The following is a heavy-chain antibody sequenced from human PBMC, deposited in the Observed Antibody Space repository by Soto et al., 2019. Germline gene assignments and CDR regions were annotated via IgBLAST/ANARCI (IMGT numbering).Heavy chain of an antibody. CDR2: IYWDDDK. J-gene: IGHJ4*02. CDR1: GFSLSTSGVG. D-gene: IGHD3-22*01. V-gene: IGHV2-5*02. Sequence: QITLKESGPTLVKPTQTLTLTCTFSGFSLSTSGVGVGWIRQPPGKALEWLALIYWDDDKRYSPSLKSRLTITKDTSKNQVVLTMTNMDPVDTATYYCAHRGYYDSSGYWSYFDYWGQGTLVTVSS. CDR3: AHRGYYDSSGYWSYFDY.